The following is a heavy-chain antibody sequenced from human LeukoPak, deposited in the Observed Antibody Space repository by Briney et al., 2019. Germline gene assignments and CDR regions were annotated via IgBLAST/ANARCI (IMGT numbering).Heavy chain of an antibody. Sequence: PGGSLRLSCAASGFTFSSYWMSWVRQAPGKGLEWVANIKQDGSEKYYVDSVKGRFTISRDNAKNSLNLQMNSLRAEDTAVYYCARGKYYDFWSGYLAFDYWGQGTLVTVSS. CDR2: IKQDGSEK. J-gene: IGHJ4*02. CDR3: ARGKYYDFWSGYLAFDY. CDR1: GFTFSSYW. V-gene: IGHV3-7*01. D-gene: IGHD3-3*01.